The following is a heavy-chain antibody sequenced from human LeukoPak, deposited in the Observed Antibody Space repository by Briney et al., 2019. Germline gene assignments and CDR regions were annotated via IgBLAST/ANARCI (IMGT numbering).Heavy chain of an antibody. CDR3: AKPYPTLTTSAVLDN. J-gene: IGHJ4*02. CDR1: GFTFSNYA. CDR2: ISYDGNSQ. D-gene: IGHD1-1*01. V-gene: IGHV3-30*18. Sequence: GGSLTLSCAASGFTFSNYAIHWVRQAPGRGLEWVAAISYDGNSQHYGAPVKGRFTISRDNSKNTVYLQINTLRTDDAAIYYCAKPYPTLTTSAVLDNWGQGTLVTVSS.